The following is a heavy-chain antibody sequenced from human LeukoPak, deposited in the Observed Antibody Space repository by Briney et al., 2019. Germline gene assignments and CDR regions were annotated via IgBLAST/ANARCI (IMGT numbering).Heavy chain of an antibody. CDR3: AKTVIAYSNPNFDY. J-gene: IGHJ4*02. Sequence: PGGSLRLSCAASGFTFSSYGMHWVRQAPGKGLEWVAFIRYDGSNKYYADSVKGRFTISRDNSKNTLYLQMNSLRAEDTAIYYCAKTVIAYSNPNFDYWGQGTLVTVSS. D-gene: IGHD4-11*01. V-gene: IGHV3-30*02. CDR2: IRYDGSNK. CDR1: GFTFSSYG.